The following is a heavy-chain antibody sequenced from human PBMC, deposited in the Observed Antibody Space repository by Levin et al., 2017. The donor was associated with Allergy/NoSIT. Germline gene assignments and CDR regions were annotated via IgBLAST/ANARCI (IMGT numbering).Heavy chain of an antibody. CDR1: GFSYSIFG. Sequence: GGSLRLSCTASGFSYSIFGMHWIRQARGKGLEWVAVISNDGVYKYYGDSVKGRFTISRDNSKNTLHLQMDSLRVEDTAVYYCAKVGFDSSGYPYPDYWGQGTLVTVSS. CDR2: ISNDGVYK. CDR3: AKVGFDSSGYPYPDY. D-gene: IGHD3-22*01. J-gene: IGHJ4*02. V-gene: IGHV3-30*18.